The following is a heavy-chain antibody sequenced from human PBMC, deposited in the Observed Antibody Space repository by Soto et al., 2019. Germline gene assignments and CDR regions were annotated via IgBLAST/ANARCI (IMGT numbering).Heavy chain of an antibody. Sequence: PSETLSLTCTVSGGSISSGSYYWSWIRQPPGKGLEWIGYIYYSGSTNYNPSLKSRVTISVDTSKNQFSLKLSSVTAADTAVYYCASNYGGYCISTSCPFDYWGQGTLDTVSS. V-gene: IGHV4-61*01. CDR3: ASNYGGYCISTSCPFDY. CDR2: IYYSGST. J-gene: IGHJ4*02. CDR1: GGSISSGSYY. D-gene: IGHD2-2*01.